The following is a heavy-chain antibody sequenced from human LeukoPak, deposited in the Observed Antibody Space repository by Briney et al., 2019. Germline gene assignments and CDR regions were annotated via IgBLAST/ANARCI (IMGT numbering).Heavy chain of an antibody. CDR3: VIDSWEVRGY. Sequence: QPGRSLRLSCAASGFTFDDYAMPWVRQVPGKGLEWVSGISWNSGSIGYADSVKGRFTISRDNAKKSVYLQMNSLRADDTAVYHCVIDSWEVRGYWGQGTLVTVSS. CDR2: ISWNSGSI. J-gene: IGHJ4*02. D-gene: IGHD1-26*01. V-gene: IGHV3-9*01. CDR1: GFTFDDYA.